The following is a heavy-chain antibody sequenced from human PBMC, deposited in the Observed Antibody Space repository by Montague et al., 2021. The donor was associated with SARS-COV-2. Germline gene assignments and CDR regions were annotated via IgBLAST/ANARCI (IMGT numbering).Heavy chain of an antibody. CDR1: GGSISSYY. Sequence: SETLSLTCTVSGGSISSYYWSWFRQPPGKGLQWIGYIFYSGSTNYNPSLTSRVTMSVDTSKNHFSLKVNSATAADTAVYYCARNDSATLPAVYWGQGTLVTVSS. V-gene: IGHV4-59*08. CDR2: IFYSGST. J-gene: IGHJ4*02. CDR3: ARNDSATLPAVY. D-gene: IGHD2-15*01.